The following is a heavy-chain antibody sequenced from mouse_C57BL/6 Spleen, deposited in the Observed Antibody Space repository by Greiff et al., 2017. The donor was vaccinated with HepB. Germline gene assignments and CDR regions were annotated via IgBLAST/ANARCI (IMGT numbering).Heavy chain of an antibody. Sequence: DVKLVESGGGLVKPGGSLKLSCAASGFTFSDYGMHWVRQAPEKGLEWVAYTSSGSSTIYYADTVKGRFTISRDNAKNTLFLQMTSLRSEDTAMYYCASPGSSYVYYAMDYWGQGTSVTVSS. D-gene: IGHD1-1*01. CDR1: GFTFSDYG. J-gene: IGHJ4*01. CDR2: TSSGSSTI. CDR3: ASPGSSYVYYAMDY. V-gene: IGHV5-17*01.